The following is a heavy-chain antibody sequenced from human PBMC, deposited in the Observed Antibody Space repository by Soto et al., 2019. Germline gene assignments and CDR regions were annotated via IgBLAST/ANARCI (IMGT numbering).Heavy chain of an antibody. CDR3: ATAPYSYDSSGYLDY. V-gene: IGHV1-69*12. J-gene: IGHJ4*02. Sequence: QVQLVQSGAEVKKPGSSVKVSCKASGGTFTNYAINWVRQAPGQGLEWMGGIITIFGTTNYAQKFQGRVTMAADESTSTAYMELSSLRSEDTAVFYCATAPYSYDSSGYLDYWGQGTLVTVSS. CDR1: GGTFTNYA. D-gene: IGHD3-22*01. CDR2: IITIFGTT.